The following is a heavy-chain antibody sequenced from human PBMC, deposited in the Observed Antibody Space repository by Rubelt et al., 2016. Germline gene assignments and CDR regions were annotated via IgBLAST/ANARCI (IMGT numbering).Heavy chain of an antibody. CDR3: VRVNGYYGGAMDS. CDR1: GFTFSTYF. Sequence: EVQLVEYGGGLVQPGGSLSLSCAASGFTFSTYFMSWVRQAPGKGLEWVANINQGGSEKYYVDSVEGRFTISRDNAKNSLYLQMNSRRAEDTALYYCVRVNGYYGGAMDSWGQGTLVTVSS. V-gene: IGHV3-7*01. J-gene: IGHJ4*02. CDR2: INQGGSEK. D-gene: IGHD1-26*01.